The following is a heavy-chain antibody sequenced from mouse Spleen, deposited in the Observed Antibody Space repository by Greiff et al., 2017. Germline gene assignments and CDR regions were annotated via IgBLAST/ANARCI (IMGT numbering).Heavy chain of an antibody. CDR3: ARPEITTLFAY. CDR1: GFTFSDYG. J-gene: IGHJ3*01. Sequence: EVKVVESGGGLVKPGGSLKLSCAASGFTFSDYGMHWVRQAPEKGLEWVAYISSGSSTIYYADTVKGRFTISRDNAKNTLFLQMTSLRSEDTAMYYCARPEITTLFAYWGQGTLVTVSA. D-gene: IGHD2-4*01. CDR2: ISSGSSTI. V-gene: IGHV5-17*01.